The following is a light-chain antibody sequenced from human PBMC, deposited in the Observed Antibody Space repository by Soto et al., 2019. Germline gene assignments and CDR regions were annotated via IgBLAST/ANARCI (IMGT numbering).Light chain of an antibody. Sequence: QSALTQPASVSGSPGQSITISCTGTSSDVGAYNYVSWYQQYSDKAPKLMIYGVTNRPSGVSDRFSGSKSGNTASLTISGLQAEDEADYYCSSYASSSTHWVFGGGTKLTVL. CDR3: SSYASSSTHWV. CDR2: GVT. V-gene: IGLV2-14*03. J-gene: IGLJ3*02. CDR1: SSDVGAYNY.